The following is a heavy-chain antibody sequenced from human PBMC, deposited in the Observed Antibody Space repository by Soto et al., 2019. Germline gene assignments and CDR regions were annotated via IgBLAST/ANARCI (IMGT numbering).Heavy chain of an antibody. CDR1: GFTFTTYA. J-gene: IGHJ5*02. CDR2: ISYDGSNK. V-gene: IGHV3-30*04. Sequence: GGSLRLSCAASGFTFTTYAIHWVRQAPGKGLEWVAVISYDGSNKYYADSVKGRFTISRDNSKNTLYLQMNSLRAEDTAVYYCARDLEGPWFDPWGQGTLVTVSS. CDR3: ARDLEGPWFDP.